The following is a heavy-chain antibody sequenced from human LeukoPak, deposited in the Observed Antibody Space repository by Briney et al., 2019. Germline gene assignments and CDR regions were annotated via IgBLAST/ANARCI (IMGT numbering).Heavy chain of an antibody. CDR3: ARDRAVSWLDS. CDR2: ISLDGSRK. CDR1: GLTFTSHG. V-gene: IGHV3-33*05. J-gene: IGHJ5*01. D-gene: IGHD3-10*01. Sequence: GRSLRLSCAASGLTFTSHGFHWVRQAPGRGLEWLTFISLDGSRKSYADSVKGRFTFSRDDSKNTLYLEMNSLRAEDTATYYCARDRAVSWLDSWGLGTLVTVSP.